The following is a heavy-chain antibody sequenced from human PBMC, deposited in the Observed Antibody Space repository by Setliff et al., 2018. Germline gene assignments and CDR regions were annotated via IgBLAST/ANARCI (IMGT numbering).Heavy chain of an antibody. Sequence: SLKVSCKASGGTFKNYGISWVRQAPGQGLEWMGGIIPIFGTTNYAQKFQGRATIITDESTSTAYMELSSLRSEDTAVYYCAREGVDSRSSTDYRYYMDVWGKGTTVTVSS. J-gene: IGHJ6*03. CDR1: GGTFKNYG. CDR3: AREGVDSRSSTDYRYYMDV. V-gene: IGHV1-69*05. D-gene: IGHD6-6*01. CDR2: IIPIFGTT.